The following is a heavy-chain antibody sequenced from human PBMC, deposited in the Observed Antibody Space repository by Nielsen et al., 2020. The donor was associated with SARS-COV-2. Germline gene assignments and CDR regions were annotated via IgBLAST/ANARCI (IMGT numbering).Heavy chain of an antibody. CDR2: IIIVFDAA. J-gene: IGHJ5*02. D-gene: IGHD3-10*01. Sequence: WVRQAPGQGLEWLGGIIIVFDAANYAQKFQGRVTITADESTSTAYMELSSLRSEDTAVYYCARRKEGWFGELLGWWFDPWGQGTLVTVSS. CDR3: ARRKEGWFGELLGWWFDP. V-gene: IGHV1-69*01.